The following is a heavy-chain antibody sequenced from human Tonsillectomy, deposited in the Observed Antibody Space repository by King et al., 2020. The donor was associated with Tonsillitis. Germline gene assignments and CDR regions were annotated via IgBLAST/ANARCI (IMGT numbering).Heavy chain of an antibody. CDR2: ISSSSDYI. CDR1: GFTFNSYS. V-gene: IGHV3-21*01. CDR3: AGGLSYSGYYRWWVFDH. Sequence: VQLVESGGGLVKPGGSLRLSCAASGFTFNSYSMNWVRQAPGKGLEWVSSISSSSDYIYYTDSVKGRFTISRDNAKNSLYLQMNSLRAEDTAVYYCAGGLSYSGYYRWWVFDHWGQGTLVTSPQ. D-gene: IGHD3-22*01. J-gene: IGHJ4*02.